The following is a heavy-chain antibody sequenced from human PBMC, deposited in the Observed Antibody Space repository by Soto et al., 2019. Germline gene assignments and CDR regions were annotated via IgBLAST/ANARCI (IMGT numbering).Heavy chain of an antibody. D-gene: IGHD3-3*01. CDR3: AREVYYDLWSGFNTHPYYFDD. J-gene: IGHJ4*02. CDR1: GFTFSRHT. CDR2: ISDDGSNT. Sequence: QVQLVESGGGVVQPGRSLRLSCAASGFTFSRHTMHWVRQAPGKGLEWVAAISDDGSNTYYADSVKGRFTISRDNSKNTLYLQMNSLSSEDTAVHRCAREVYYDLWSGFNTHPYYFDDWGQGTLVTVSS. V-gene: IGHV3-30-3*01.